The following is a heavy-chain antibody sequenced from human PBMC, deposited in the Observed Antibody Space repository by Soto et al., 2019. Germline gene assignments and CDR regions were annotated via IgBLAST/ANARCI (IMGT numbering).Heavy chain of an antibody. V-gene: IGHV3-23*01. CDR3: AKDRIGSYDFWSGYTNFDY. D-gene: IGHD3-3*01. CDR1: GFTFSSYA. J-gene: IGHJ4*02. Sequence: GGSLRLSCAVSGFTFSSYAMSWVRQAPGKGLEWVSAISGSGGSTYYADSVKGRFTISRDNSKNTLYLQMNSLRAEDTAVYYCAKDRIGSYDFWSGYTNFDYWGQGTLVTVSS. CDR2: ISGSGGST.